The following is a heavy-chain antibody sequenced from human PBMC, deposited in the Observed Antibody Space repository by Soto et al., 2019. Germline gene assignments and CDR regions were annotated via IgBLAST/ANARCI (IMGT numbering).Heavy chain of an antibody. CDR2: IWYHGIDK. J-gene: IGHJ4*02. CDR1: GFTFSRQA. Sequence: QVQLVESGGGVVQPERSLRLSCAASGFTFSRQAMHWVRQAPGRGLEWVAVIWYHGIDKYYADSVKGRFTISRDNSKNTVYLQMNRLRGEDTAVYYCATGFLGLCTGGNCPLDYWGQGTLVTVSS. V-gene: IGHV3-33*01. CDR3: ATGFLGLCTGGNCPLDY. D-gene: IGHD2-15*01.